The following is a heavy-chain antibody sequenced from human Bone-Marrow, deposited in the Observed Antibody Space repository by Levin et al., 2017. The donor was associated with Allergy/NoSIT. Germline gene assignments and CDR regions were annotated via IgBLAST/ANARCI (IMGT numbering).Heavy chain of an antibody. J-gene: IGHJ6*03. Sequence: LSLTCAASGFPFSTYSMNWVRQAPGKGLDWVSSITSSSSYIYYADSVKGRFTISRDNAKSTVFLQMNSLRADDTAVYYCAKAGTTVMVSYYYMDVWGTGTTVTVSS. D-gene: IGHD4-17*01. CDR1: GFPFSTYS. CDR2: ITSSSSYI. CDR3: AKAGTTVMVSYYYMDV. V-gene: IGHV3-21*04.